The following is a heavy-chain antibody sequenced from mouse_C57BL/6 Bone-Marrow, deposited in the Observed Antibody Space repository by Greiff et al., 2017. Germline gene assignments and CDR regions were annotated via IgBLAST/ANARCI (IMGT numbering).Heavy chain of an antibody. J-gene: IGHJ4*01. V-gene: IGHV1-81*01. D-gene: IGHD1-1*01. CDR3: ARSSYYYGSSLMDY. CDR1: GYTFTSYG. CDR2: IYPRSGNT. Sequence: QVQLQQSGAELARPGASVKLSCKASGYTFTSYGISWVKQRTGQGLEWIGEIYPRSGNTYYNEKFKGKATLTAHKSSSTAYMELRSLTSEDSAVYVCARSSYYYGSSLMDYWGQVTSVTVSS.